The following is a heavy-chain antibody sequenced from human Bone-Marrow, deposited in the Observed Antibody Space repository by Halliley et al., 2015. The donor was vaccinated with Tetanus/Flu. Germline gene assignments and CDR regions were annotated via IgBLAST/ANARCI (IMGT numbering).Heavy chain of an antibody. J-gene: IGHJ5*02. CDR3: AKYFDTGETTIFDP. D-gene: IGHD4-4*01. CDR2: IYADGDKK. CDR1: GFTFSNYA. Sequence: TASGFTFSNYAMTWVRQAPGKGLEYLSAIYADGDKKYYADSVRGRFTISRDNSKDTLYLHMNSLRADDTAVYYCAKYFDTGETTIFDPWGQGTLVTVSS. V-gene: IGHV3-23*01.